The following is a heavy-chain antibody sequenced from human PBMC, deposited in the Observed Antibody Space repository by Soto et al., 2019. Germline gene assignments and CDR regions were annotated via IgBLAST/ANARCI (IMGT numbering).Heavy chain of an antibody. Sequence: PSETLSLTCTVSGGSISSGGYYWSWIRQHPGKGLEWIGYIYYSGTTFYNPSLKSRLTISVDTSKSQFSLKLSSVTAADTAVYYCARDRIVGSGGYYYTQNAFDIWGQGTMVTVSS. V-gene: IGHV4-31*03. D-gene: IGHD3-22*01. CDR1: GGSISSGGYY. CDR2: IYYSGTT. J-gene: IGHJ3*02. CDR3: ARDRIVGSGGYYYTQNAFDI.